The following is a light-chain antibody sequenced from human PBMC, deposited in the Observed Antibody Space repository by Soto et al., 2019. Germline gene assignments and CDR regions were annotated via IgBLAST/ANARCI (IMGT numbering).Light chain of an antibody. Sequence: EIVMTQSPATLSVSPGERATLSCRASQSVSSNLAWYQQKPGQAPRLLIYGASTRATGIPARFSGSGSGTEFTLTISSMQSEDFAAYYCQQCNNWPRTFGQGTKVEIK. CDR3: QQCNNWPRT. CDR1: QSVSSN. V-gene: IGKV3-15*01. CDR2: GAS. J-gene: IGKJ1*01.